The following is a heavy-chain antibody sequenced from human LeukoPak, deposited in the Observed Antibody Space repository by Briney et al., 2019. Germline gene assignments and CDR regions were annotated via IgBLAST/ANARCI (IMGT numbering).Heavy chain of an antibody. D-gene: IGHD3-22*01. J-gene: IGHJ4*02. CDR3: AKQEYYYDSSGYYYGGLDY. CDR2: ISYDGSNK. Sequence: GGSLRLSCAASGFTFSSYGMHWVRQARDKGLEWVAVISYDGSNKYYADSVKGRFTISRDNSKNTLYLQMNSLRAEDTAVYYCAKQEYYYDSSGYYYGGLDYWGQGTLVTVSS. CDR1: GFTFSSYG. V-gene: IGHV3-30*18.